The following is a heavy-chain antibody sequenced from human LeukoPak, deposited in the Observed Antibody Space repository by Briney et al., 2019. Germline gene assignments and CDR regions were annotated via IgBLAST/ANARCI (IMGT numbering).Heavy chain of an antibody. J-gene: IGHJ5*02. CDR1: GFTLISYW. CDR3: ARGFRGANWFDP. Sequence: GGSLRLSCAASGFTLISYWMAWVRQAPGKGLEWVANIKQDGTEKYYVDSVKGRFTISRDNAENSLYLQMNSLRAEDTALYYCARGFRGANWFDPWGQGTLVTVSS. V-gene: IGHV3-7*05. CDR2: IKQDGTEK. D-gene: IGHD3-10*01.